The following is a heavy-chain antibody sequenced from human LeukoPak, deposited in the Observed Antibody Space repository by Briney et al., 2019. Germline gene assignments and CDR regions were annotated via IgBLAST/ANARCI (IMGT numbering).Heavy chain of an antibody. CDR2: TNPNSGGT. D-gene: IGHD6-19*01. J-gene: IGHJ4*02. V-gene: IGHV1-2*02. CDR1: GYTFTGYY. Sequence: ASVKVSCKASGYTFTGYYIHWVRQAPGQGLEWMGWTNPNSGGTNYAQKFQGRVTMTRDTSISTAYMELSRLRPDDTAVYYCARDWDIAVAFFDCWGQGTLVTVSS. CDR3: ARDWDIAVAFFDC.